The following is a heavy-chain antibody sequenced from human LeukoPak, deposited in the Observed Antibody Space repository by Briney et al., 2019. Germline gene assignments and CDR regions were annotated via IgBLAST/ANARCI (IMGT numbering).Heavy chain of an antibody. J-gene: IGHJ6*02. CDR3: ATALYGSGSYRLTPSYYYYGMDV. CDR1: GYTLTELS. Sequence: GASVKVSCKVSGYTLTELSMHWVRQAPGKGLEWMGGFDPEDGETIYAQKFQGRVTMTEDTSTDTAYMELSSLRSEDTAVYYCATALYGSGSYRLTPSYYYYGMDVWGQGTTVTVSS. D-gene: IGHD3-10*01. CDR2: FDPEDGET. V-gene: IGHV1-24*01.